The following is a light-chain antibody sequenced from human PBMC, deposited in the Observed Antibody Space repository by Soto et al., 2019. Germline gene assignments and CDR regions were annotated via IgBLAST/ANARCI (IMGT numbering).Light chain of an antibody. Sequence: QSVLTQSPSASASLGASVKLTCTLSSGHSSYAIAWHQQQSEKGPRYLMKLNSDGSHNKGDGIPDRFSGSSSGAERYLTISSLQSEDEADYYCQTWGTGIRVFGGGTQLTVL. CDR1: SGHSSYA. CDR2: LNSDGSH. V-gene: IGLV4-69*01. J-gene: IGLJ2*01. CDR3: QTWGTGIRV.